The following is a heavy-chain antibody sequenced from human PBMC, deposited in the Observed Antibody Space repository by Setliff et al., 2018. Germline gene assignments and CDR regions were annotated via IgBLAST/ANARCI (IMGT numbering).Heavy chain of an antibody. J-gene: IGHJ6*02. CDR2: IYSSGST. V-gene: IGHV4-30-4*08. CDR3: AKGFDSSGYHYYYYYGMDV. D-gene: IGHD3-22*01. Sequence: SETLSLTCTVSGGSISSGDHYWSWIRQPPGKGLEWIGYIYSSGSTYYNPSLKSRVTISVDTSKNQFSLKLSSVTAADTAVYYCAKGFDSSGYHYYYYYGMDVWGQGTTVTVSS. CDR1: GGSISSGDHY.